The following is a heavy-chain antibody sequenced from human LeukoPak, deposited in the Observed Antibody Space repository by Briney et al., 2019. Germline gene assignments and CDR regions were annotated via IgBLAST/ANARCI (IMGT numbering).Heavy chain of an antibody. CDR2: IYYSGST. CDR1: GGSISSSSYY. V-gene: IGHV4-39*01. Sequence: SETLSLTCTVSGGSISSSSYYWGWIRQPPGKGLGWIGSIYYSGSTYYNPSLKSRVTISVDTSKNQFSLKLSSVTAADTAVYYCASPGYYYGSGTPTEYFQHWGQGTLVTVSS. D-gene: IGHD3-10*01. CDR3: ASPGYYYGSGTPTEYFQH. J-gene: IGHJ1*01.